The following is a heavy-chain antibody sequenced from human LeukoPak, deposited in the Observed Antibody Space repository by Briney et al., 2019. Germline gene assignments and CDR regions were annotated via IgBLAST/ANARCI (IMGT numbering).Heavy chain of an antibody. CDR3: ARDRSMFPDYYYYGMDV. Sequence: SETLSLTCAVYGGSFSGYYWSWIRQPPGKGLEWIGHIYYSGSTNYNPSLKSRVTISVDTSKNQFSLKLSSVTAADTAVYYCARDRSMFPDYYYYGMDVWGQGTTVTVSS. CDR1: GGSFSGYY. V-gene: IGHV4-59*01. D-gene: IGHD3-10*02. J-gene: IGHJ6*02. CDR2: IYYSGST.